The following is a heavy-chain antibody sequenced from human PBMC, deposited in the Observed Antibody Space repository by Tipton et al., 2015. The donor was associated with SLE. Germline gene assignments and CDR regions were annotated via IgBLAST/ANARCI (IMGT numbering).Heavy chain of an antibody. CDR3: ARTGYDFWSGYEYCFDY. V-gene: IGHV3-21*01. J-gene: IGHJ4*02. Sequence: SLRLSCAASGFTFISYGMNWVRQAPGKGLEWVSSISSSGSDIFYAHSVKGRFIISRDSAKNSLYLQMNSLGAEDTAVYYCARTGYDFWSGYEYCFDYWGRGGLVPVPS. CDR2: ISSSGSDI. CDR1: GFTFISYG. D-gene: IGHD3/OR15-3a*01.